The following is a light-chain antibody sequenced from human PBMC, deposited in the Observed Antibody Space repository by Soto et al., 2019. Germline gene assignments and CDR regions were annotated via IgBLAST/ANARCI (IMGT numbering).Light chain of an antibody. J-gene: IGKJ4*01. CDR3: QQYDNLPPLT. CDR1: QDISNY. Sequence: DIQMTQSPSSLSASVGDRVTITCQARQDISNYLNWYQQKPGKAPKLLIYDASNLETGVPSRFSGSGSGTDFTFTISSLQPEDIATYYCQQYDNLPPLTFGVGTKVAIK. CDR2: DAS. V-gene: IGKV1-33*01.